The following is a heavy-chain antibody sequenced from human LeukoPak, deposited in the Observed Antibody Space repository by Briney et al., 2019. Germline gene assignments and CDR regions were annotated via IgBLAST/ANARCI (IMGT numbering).Heavy chain of an antibody. CDR2: INDGGDT. V-gene: IGHV4-34*01. CDR3: ARGLGWKVATMGLFFMDV. D-gene: IGHD5-24*01. J-gene: IGHJ6*03. Sequence: SETLSLTCGVNGGSFSGYDWSWVRQPPGKGLEWIGEINDGGDTNYNPSLKSRVTMSVDTSKNQFSLTVTSVTAADTAVYYCARGLGWKVATMGLFFMDVWGEGTPVTVSS. CDR1: GGSFSGYD.